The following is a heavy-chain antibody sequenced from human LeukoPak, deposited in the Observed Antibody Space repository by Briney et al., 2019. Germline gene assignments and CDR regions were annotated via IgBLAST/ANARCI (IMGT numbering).Heavy chain of an antibody. CDR1: GFTFSTYA. J-gene: IGHJ3*02. CDR2: ISGNGGTT. CDR3: ARDTGCDSRFDAFDI. D-gene: IGHD3-22*01. Sequence: GGSLRLSCAASGFTFSTYAMIWVRQAPGKGLEWVSAISGNGGTTYYADSVKGRFTISRDNSKNTLYLQMNSLRAEDTAVYYCARDTGCDSRFDAFDIWGQGTMVTVSS. V-gene: IGHV3-23*01.